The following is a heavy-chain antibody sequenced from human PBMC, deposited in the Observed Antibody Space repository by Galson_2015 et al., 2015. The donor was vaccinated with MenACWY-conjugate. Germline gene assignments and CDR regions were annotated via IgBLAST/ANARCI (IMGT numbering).Heavy chain of an antibody. D-gene: IGHD4-17*01. Sequence: LRLSCAASGFTFSSYEMNWVRQAPGKGLEWISYISSSGSTRYYADSVKGRFTISRDNAKNSLYLQMNSLRAEDTAVYYCARDSWVTTSTDVFDIWGQGTMVTVSS. CDR3: ARDSWVTTSTDVFDI. J-gene: IGHJ3*02. CDR2: ISSSGSTR. V-gene: IGHV3-48*03. CDR1: GFTFSSYE.